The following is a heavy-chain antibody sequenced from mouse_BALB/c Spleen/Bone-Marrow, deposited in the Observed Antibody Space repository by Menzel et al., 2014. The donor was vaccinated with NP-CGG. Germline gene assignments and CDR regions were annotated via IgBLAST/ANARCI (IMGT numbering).Heavy chain of an antibody. CDR2: IDPFNGGT. Sequence: EVQLQQSGPELMKPGASVKISCKASGYSFTSYYMHWVKQSHGKSLGWIGYIDPFNGGTSYNQKFKGKATLTIDKSSNTAYMHLSSLTSEDSAVYYCARAYDFLDYWGQGSTLTVSS. D-gene: IGHD2-4*01. V-gene: IGHV1S135*01. CDR1: GYSFTSYY. J-gene: IGHJ2*01. CDR3: ARAYDFLDY.